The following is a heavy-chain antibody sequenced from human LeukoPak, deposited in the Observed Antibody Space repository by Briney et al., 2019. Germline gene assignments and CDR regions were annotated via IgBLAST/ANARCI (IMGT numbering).Heavy chain of an antibody. CDR3: ARDRTYYYDSSAQGGFDY. J-gene: IGHJ4*02. Sequence: GGSLRLSCAASGFTFDDYAMHWVRQAPGKGLEWVSGISWNSGSIGYADSVKGRFTISRDNAKNSLYLQMNSLRAEDTAVYYCARDRTYYYDSSAQGGFDYWGQGTLVTVSS. CDR2: ISWNSGSI. CDR1: GFTFDDYA. D-gene: IGHD3-22*01. V-gene: IGHV3-9*01.